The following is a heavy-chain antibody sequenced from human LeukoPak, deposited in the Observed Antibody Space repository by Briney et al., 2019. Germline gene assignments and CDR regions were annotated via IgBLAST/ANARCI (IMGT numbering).Heavy chain of an antibody. D-gene: IGHD4-17*01. Sequence: PGGSLRPSCGASGFIFSIYAMSWVRQAPGKGLEWASGISGGGGSAYYADSVKGRFTISRDNSKNPVYLQMNSLRADDPAVYYCARVPHYGDSVYYFDYWGQGTLVTVSS. CDR2: ISGGGGSA. CDR3: ARVPHYGDSVYYFDY. CDR1: GFIFSIYA. J-gene: IGHJ4*02. V-gene: IGHV3-23*01.